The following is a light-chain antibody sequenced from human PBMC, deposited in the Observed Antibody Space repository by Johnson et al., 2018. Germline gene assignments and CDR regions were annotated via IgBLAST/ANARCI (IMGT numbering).Light chain of an antibody. Sequence: QSVLTQPPSVSAAPGQKFTISCSGSSSNIGNNYVSWYQQLPGTAPKLLIYENNKRPSGIPDRFSGSKSGTSATLGITGLQTGDAADYYCGTWDSSLSAVNVFGTGTKVTVL. CDR1: SSNIGNNY. V-gene: IGLV1-51*02. CDR2: ENN. CDR3: GTWDSSLSAVNV. J-gene: IGLJ1*01.